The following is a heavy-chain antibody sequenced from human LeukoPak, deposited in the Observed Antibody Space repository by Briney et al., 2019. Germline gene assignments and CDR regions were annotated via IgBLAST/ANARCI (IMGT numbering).Heavy chain of an antibody. V-gene: IGHV3-23*01. CDR3: AKRGLAGSYYFDY. D-gene: IGHD1-26*01. J-gene: IGHJ4*02. Sequence: PGGSLRLSCAASAFTFTSHAMSWVRQAPGKGLEWVSGIGRSGGSTYYADSVKGRFTISRDNSKNTVYLQMNSLRAEDTAVYYCAKRGLAGSYYFDYWGQGTLVTVSS. CDR1: AFTFTSHA. CDR2: IGRSGGST.